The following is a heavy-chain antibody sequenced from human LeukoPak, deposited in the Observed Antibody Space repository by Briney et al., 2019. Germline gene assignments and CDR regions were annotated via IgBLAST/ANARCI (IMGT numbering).Heavy chain of an antibody. D-gene: IGHD4-17*01. Sequence: GASLRVSCKASGYTFSDYSITWVRHAPGQGLEWMGWISPDNADTNYAQNFQGRVTMTTDRSTRTAYMELRSLRSDDTAVYYCARVTTVTRSPWSWGPKKIGQEVNWFDPWGQGTLITVS. CDR3: ARVTTVTRSPWSWGPKKIGQEVNWFDP. V-gene: IGHV1-18*01. CDR1: GYTFSDYS. J-gene: IGHJ5*02. CDR2: ISPDNADT.